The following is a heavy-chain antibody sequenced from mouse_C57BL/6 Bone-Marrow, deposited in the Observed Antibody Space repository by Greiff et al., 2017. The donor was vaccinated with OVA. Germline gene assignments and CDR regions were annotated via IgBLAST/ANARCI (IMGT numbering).Heavy chain of an antibody. J-gene: IGHJ1*03. CDR1: GYTFTDYN. CDR2: INPNNGGT. CDR3: ARQRGWLLRPNWYFDV. V-gene: IGHV1-18*01. Sequence: DVKLQESGPELVKPGASVKIPCKASGYTFTDYNMDWVKQSHGKSLEWIGDINPNNGGTIYNQKFKGKATLTVDKSSSTAYMELRSLTSEDTAVYYCARQRGWLLRPNWYFDVWGTGTTVTVSS. D-gene: IGHD2-3*01.